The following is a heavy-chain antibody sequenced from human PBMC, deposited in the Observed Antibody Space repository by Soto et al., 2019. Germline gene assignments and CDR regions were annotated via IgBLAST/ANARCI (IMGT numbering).Heavy chain of an antibody. V-gene: IGHV1-2*04. CDR2: INPNSGGT. J-gene: IGHJ6*02. CDR1: GYTFTGYY. CDR3: ARSPPPGSYDYGRDV. Sequence: ASVKVSCKASGYTFTGYYMHWVRQAPGQGLEWMGWINPNSGGTDYAQKFQGWVTMTRDTSISTAYMELSRLRSDDTAVYYCARSPPPGSYDYGRDVWRQGTTVTVS.